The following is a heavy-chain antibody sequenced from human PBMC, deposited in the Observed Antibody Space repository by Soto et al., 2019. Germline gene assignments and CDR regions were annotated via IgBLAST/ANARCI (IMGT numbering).Heavy chain of an antibody. CDR3: ARGDGDYVGYYYYYGMDV. Sequence: SETLSLTCTVSGGSISSSSYYWGWIRQPPGKGLEWIGSIYYSGSTYYNPSLKSRVTISVDTSKNQFSLKLSSVTAADTAVYYCARGDGDYVGYYYYYGMDVWGQGTTVTVSS. CDR2: IYYSGST. V-gene: IGHV4-39*01. CDR1: GGSISSSSYY. J-gene: IGHJ6*02. D-gene: IGHD4-17*01.